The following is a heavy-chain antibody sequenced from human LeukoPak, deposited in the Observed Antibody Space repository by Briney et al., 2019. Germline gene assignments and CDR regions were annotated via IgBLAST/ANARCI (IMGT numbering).Heavy chain of an antibody. V-gene: IGHV1-2*02. CDR2: INPNSGGT. Sequence: ASVKVSCKVSGYTFTGYYMHWVRQAPGQGLEWMGWINPNSGGTNYAQKFQGRVTMTRDTSISTAYMELSRLRSDDTAVYYCARDLAVAGVYYYYYYGMDVWGQGTTVTVSS. J-gene: IGHJ6*02. D-gene: IGHD6-19*01. CDR3: ARDLAVAGVYYYYYYGMDV. CDR1: GYTFTGYY.